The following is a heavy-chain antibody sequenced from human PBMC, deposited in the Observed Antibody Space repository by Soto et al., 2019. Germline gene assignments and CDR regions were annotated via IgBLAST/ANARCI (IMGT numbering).Heavy chain of an antibody. J-gene: IGHJ4*02. CDR1: GFTFGSYW. V-gene: IGHV3-7*01. Sequence: ESGGGLVQPGGSLRLSCAVSGFTFGSYWMNWVRLIPGKGLEWVAYIKPDGSATYYVDSVKGRFTISRDNAKNSLYLQMNSLRVEDTSVYYCARACYFGPGCYYYFDYWGQGTLVTVSS. D-gene: IGHD2-15*01. CDR3: ARACYFGPGCYYYFDY. CDR2: IKPDGSAT.